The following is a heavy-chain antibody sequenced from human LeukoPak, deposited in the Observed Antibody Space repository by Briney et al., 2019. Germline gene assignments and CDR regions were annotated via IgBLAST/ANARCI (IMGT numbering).Heavy chain of an antibody. V-gene: IGHV3-23*01. CDR1: GFTFSSYA. J-gene: IGHJ4*02. CDR3: AKERWSSYDSSGYTDY. Sequence: PGGSLRLSCAASGFTFSSYAMSWVRQAPGKELEWVSTISGSGDNTYYADSVKGRFTISRDNSKNTLYLQLNSLRAEDTAVYYCAKERWSSYDSSGYTDYWGQGTLVTVSS. CDR2: ISGSGDNT. D-gene: IGHD3-22*01.